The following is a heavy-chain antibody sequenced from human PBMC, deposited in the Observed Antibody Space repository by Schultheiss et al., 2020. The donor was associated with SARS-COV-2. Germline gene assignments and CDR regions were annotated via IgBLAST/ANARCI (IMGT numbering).Heavy chain of an antibody. D-gene: IGHD6-19*01. J-gene: IGHJ4*02. Sequence: SQTLSLTCTVSGGSISSSSYYWGWIRQPPGKGLEWIGSIYYSGSTYYNPSLKSRVTISVDTSMNQFSLKLSSVTAADTAVYYCARQGAVAGTVLFDYWGQGTLVTVSS. CDR3: ARQGAVAGTVLFDY. CDR2: IYYSGST. V-gene: IGHV4-39*01. CDR1: GGSISSSSYY.